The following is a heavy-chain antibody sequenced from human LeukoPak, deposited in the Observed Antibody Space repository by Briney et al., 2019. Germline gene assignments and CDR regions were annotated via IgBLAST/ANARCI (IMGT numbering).Heavy chain of an antibody. D-gene: IGHD2-21*02. V-gene: IGHV4-59*01. Sequence: TASETLSLTCTVSGGSISSYYWSWIRQPPGKGLEWIGYIYYSGSTNYNPSLKSRVTISVDTSKNQFSLKLSSVTAADTAVYYCARGGFDCGGDCSIFDYWGQGTLVTVSS. CDR2: IYYSGST. CDR3: ARGGFDCGGDCSIFDY. J-gene: IGHJ4*02. CDR1: GGSISSYY.